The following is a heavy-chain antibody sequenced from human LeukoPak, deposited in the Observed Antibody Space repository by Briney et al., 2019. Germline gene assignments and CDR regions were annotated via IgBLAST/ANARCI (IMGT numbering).Heavy chain of an antibody. Sequence: SETLSLTCTVSGGSVSSAGYYWSWIRQPPGKGLEWIGSIYYSGSTHFHPSLKSRVTISVDTSKNQISLKLSSVTAADTAVYYCARRLVIIPTLDYWGQGTLVTVSS. CDR1: GGSVSSAGYY. CDR2: IYYSGST. D-gene: IGHD3-9*01. J-gene: IGHJ4*02. CDR3: ARRLVIIPTLDY. V-gene: IGHV4-39*01.